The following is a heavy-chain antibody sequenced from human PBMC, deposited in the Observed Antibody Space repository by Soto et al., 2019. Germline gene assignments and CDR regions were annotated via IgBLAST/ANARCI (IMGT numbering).Heavy chain of an antibody. V-gene: IGHV1-3*01. CDR2: INAGNGYT. Sequence: ASVKVSCKASGYTFTSYAMHWVRQAPGQRLEWMGWINAGNGYTKYSQKFQDRVTITRDTSASTAYMELSSLRSEDTAIYYCARDPFYGFWRGSNWFYPWGQVTTVSVSS. J-gene: IGHJ5*02. CDR3: ARDPFYGFWRGSNWFYP. D-gene: IGHD3-3*01. CDR1: GYTFTSYA.